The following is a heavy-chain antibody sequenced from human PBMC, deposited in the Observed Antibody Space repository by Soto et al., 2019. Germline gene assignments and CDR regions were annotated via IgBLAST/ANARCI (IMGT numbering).Heavy chain of an antibody. Sequence: SETLSLTCTVSGGSISSSSYYWGWIRQPPGKGLEWIGSIYYSGSTYYNPSLKSRVTISVDTSKNQFSLKLSSVTAADTAVYYCARTGVLLWFGEPQKETQWCWFDPWGQGTLVTVSS. D-gene: IGHD3-10*01. CDR3: ARTGVLLWFGEPQKETQWCWFDP. CDR2: IYYSGST. V-gene: IGHV4-39*01. CDR1: GGSISSSSYY. J-gene: IGHJ5*02.